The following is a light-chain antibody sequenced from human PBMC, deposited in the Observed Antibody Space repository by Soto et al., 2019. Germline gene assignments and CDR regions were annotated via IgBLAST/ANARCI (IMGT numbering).Light chain of an antibody. CDR1: RSNIGSNT. CDR3: AAWDDSLNGFYV. Sequence: QSVLTQPPSASGTPGQRVTISCSGSRSNIGSNTVNSYQQLPGTAPKLLIYSNNQRPSGVPDRFSGSKSGTSASLAISGLQSEDEADYYCAAWDDSLNGFYVFGTGTKLTVL. V-gene: IGLV1-44*01. CDR2: SNN. J-gene: IGLJ1*01.